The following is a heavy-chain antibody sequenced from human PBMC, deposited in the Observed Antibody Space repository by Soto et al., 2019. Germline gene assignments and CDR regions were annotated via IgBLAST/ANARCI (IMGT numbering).Heavy chain of an antibody. CDR1: GFSLSPAGVG. CDR3: AYRDYYASFDF. D-gene: IGHD3-10*01. J-gene: IGHJ4*02. Sequence: SGPTLVNPTQTLTLTCTFSGFSLSPAGVGVGWFRQPPGRPLEWLALIFWNDDKHYTPSLKNRLTITKDTSKNQVVLTMANMDPVDTATYFCAYRDYYASFDFWGQGALVTVSS. CDR2: IFWNDDK. V-gene: IGHV2-5*01.